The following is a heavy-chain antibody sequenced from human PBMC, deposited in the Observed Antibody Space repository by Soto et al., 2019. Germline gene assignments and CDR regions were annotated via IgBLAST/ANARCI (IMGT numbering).Heavy chain of an antibody. Sequence: QVQLVQSGAEVKKPGASVKVSCKSSGYRFETYAISWVRQAPGQGLEWMGWISAYNIDTYYAQKFQDRVTMTTDTSTGTAYMELRSLTSDDTAVYYCARGHGEITGAMDVWGQGTTVTVSS. CDR3: ARGHGEITGAMDV. D-gene: IGHD3-16*01. V-gene: IGHV1-18*01. J-gene: IGHJ6*01. CDR2: ISAYNIDT. CDR1: GYRFETYA.